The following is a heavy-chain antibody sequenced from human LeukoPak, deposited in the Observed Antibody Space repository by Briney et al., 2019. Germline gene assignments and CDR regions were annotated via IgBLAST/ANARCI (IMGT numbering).Heavy chain of an antibody. J-gene: IGHJ5*02. CDR1: GFTFSSYA. CDR2: ISYDGSNK. V-gene: IGHV3-30-3*01. Sequence: PGGSLRLSCAAPGFTFSSYAMHRVRQAPGKGLEWVAVISYDGSNKYYADSVKGRFTISRDNSKNTLYLQMNSLRAEDTAVYYCARDSCSSTSCLFNWFDPWGQGTLVTVSS. CDR3: ARDSCSSTSCLFNWFDP. D-gene: IGHD2-2*01.